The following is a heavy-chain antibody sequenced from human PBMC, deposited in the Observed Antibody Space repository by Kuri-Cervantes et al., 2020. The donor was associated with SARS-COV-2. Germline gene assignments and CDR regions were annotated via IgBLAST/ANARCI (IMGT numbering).Heavy chain of an antibody. D-gene: IGHD1-1*01. V-gene: IGHV3-74*01. J-gene: IGHJ4*02. CDR3: VRDGDHWNFDY. Sequence: ETLSLTCAVSGFTFSGHWIHWVRHAPGKGLVWVSRINPDGSYTNNADSVKGRFTLSRDNAKNMLFLQMNSLRAEDTAVYYCVRDGDHWNFDYWGQGTLVT. CDR1: GFTFSGHW. CDR2: INPDGSYT.